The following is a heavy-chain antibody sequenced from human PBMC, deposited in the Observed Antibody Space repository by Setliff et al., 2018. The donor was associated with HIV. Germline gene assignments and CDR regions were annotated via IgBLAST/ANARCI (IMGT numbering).Heavy chain of an antibody. Sequence: GGSLRLSRVASGFTFSSYGMHWVRQAPGKGLEWVAVISQDASKDYYADSVKGRFTISKDNSKNTVFLQMNNPRVEDTDLYYCAKSSFRFFEDLSDWYFDLWGRGTLVTVSS. V-gene: IGHV3-30*18. CDR2: ISQDASKD. CDR1: GFTFSSYG. CDR3: AKSSFRFFEDLSDWYFDL. D-gene: IGHD3-16*02. J-gene: IGHJ2*01.